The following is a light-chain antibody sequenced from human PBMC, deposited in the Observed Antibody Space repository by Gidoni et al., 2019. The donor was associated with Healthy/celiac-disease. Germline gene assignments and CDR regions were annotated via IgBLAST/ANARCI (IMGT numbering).Light chain of an antibody. CDR1: QSLLHSNGYNY. CDR3: MQALQTLLT. J-gene: IGKJ4*01. V-gene: IGKV2-28*01. Sequence: DIVMTQSTLSLPVTPGEPASTSCRFSQSLLHSNGYNYFDWYLQKPGQSPKLLIYLGSNRASGVPDRFSGSGSGTDFTLKISRVEAEDVGVYYCMQALQTLLTFGGGTKVEIK. CDR2: LGS.